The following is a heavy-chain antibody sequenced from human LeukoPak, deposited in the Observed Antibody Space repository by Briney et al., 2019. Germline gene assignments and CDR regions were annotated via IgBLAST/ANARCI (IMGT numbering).Heavy chain of an antibody. J-gene: IGHJ3*02. CDR2: MNPNSGNT. CDR1: GYTFTSYD. D-gene: IGHD7-27*01. Sequence: GASVKVSCKASGYTFTSYDINWVRQATGQGLEWMGWMNPNSGNTGYAQKFQGRVTMTRNTSISTAYMELSSLRSEDTAVYYCANLNWGTHDAFDIWGQGTMVTVSS. CDR3: ANLNWGTHDAFDI. V-gene: IGHV1-8*01.